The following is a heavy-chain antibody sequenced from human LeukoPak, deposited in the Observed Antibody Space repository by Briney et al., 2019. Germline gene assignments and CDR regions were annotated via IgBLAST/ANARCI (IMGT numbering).Heavy chain of an antibody. J-gene: IGHJ4*02. D-gene: IGHD3-9*01. Sequence: PGGSLRLSCAASGFTFSSYAMHWVRQAPGKGLEWVAVISYDGSNKYYADSVKGRFTISRDNSKNTLYLQMNSLRAEDTAVYYCARELYDILDYFDYWGQGTLVTVSS. CDR2: ISYDGSNK. CDR1: GFTFSSYA. CDR3: ARELYDILDYFDY. V-gene: IGHV3-30-3*01.